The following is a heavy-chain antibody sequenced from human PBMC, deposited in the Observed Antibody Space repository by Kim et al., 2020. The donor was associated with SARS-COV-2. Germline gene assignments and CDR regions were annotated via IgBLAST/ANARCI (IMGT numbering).Heavy chain of an antibody. V-gene: IGHV4-4*02. Sequence: NPPLKSRVTISVDKSKNQFSLKLSSVTAADTAVYYCASRITMIVDDAFDIWGQGTMVTVSS. D-gene: IGHD3-22*01. CDR3: ASRITMIVDDAFDI. J-gene: IGHJ3*02.